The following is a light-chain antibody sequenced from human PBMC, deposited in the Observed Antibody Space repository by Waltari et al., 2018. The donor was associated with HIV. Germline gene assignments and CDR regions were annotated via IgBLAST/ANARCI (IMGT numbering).Light chain of an antibody. Sequence: DIVMTQSPLSLTVTPGEPASISCRSMESVLQSNGYNYLDWYLQKPGQSPQLLIYLGSNRASGVPDRFSGSGSGTDFTLKISRVEAEDVGVYYCLQVIQTPFTFGQGTRLEIE. CDR2: LGS. J-gene: IGKJ5*01. CDR1: ESVLQSNGYNY. CDR3: LQVIQTPFT. V-gene: IGKV2-28*01.